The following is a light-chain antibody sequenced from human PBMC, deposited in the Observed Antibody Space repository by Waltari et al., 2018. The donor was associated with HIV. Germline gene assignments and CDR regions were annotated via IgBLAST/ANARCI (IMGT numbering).Light chain of an antibody. V-gene: IGLV3-25*03. CDR3: QSADSNASLWV. CDR2: KDT. J-gene: IGLJ3*02. Sequence: SYELTQPPPVPVSPGQTARITCSGDELPKQYASWYQQRPGQAPVLVIYKDTERPSGIPERFSGSSSGTTATLTIIGVQAQDEADYHCQSADSNASLWVFGGGTKLTVL. CDR1: ELPKQY.